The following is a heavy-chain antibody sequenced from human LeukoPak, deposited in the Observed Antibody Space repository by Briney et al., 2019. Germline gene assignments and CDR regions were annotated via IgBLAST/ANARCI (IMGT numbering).Heavy chain of an antibody. V-gene: IGHV3-23*01. D-gene: IGHD5-12*01. CDR2: IGGSNGIT. CDR1: RSTFNSYA. CDR3: ARNENSGWGYFDY. Sequence: GGSLRLSCATSRSTFNSYAMSWVRQAPGKGLEWVSVIGGSNGITLYVGSVKGRFTISRDNSKDTLYLQMNSLRAEDTAVYYCARNENSGWGYFDYWGQGTLVTVSS. J-gene: IGHJ4*02.